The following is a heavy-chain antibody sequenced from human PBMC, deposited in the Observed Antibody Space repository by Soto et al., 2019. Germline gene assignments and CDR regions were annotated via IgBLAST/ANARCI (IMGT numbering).Heavy chain of an antibody. CDR2: IIPLLDIA. Sequence: QVQLVQSGAEVKKPGSSVKVSCKASGGTFSNDIITWVRQAPGQGLEWMGRIIPLLDIANYAQKFQGRVTITADKSTRTAYMELHSLRSEDTAVYYCVRDSPIGSTYSGYDGIDCWGQGTLVTVSS. CDR1: GGTFSNDI. D-gene: IGHD5-12*01. J-gene: IGHJ4*02. V-gene: IGHV1-69*08. CDR3: VRDSPIGSTYSGYDGIDC.